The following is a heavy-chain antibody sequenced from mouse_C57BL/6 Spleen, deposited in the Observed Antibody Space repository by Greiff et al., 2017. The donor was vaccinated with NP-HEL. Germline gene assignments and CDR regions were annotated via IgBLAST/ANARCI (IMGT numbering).Heavy chain of an antibody. CDR1: GYTFTDYN. J-gene: IGHJ4*01. D-gene: IGHD3-2*02. CDR3: ARYVTAQASDAMDY. Sequence: VQLQQSGPELVKPGASVKIPCKASGYTFTDYNMDWVKQSHGKSLEWIGDINPNNGGTIYNQKFKGKATLTVDKSSSTAYMELRSLTSEDTAVYYCARYVTAQASDAMDYWGQGTSVTVSS. V-gene: IGHV1-18*01. CDR2: INPNNGGT.